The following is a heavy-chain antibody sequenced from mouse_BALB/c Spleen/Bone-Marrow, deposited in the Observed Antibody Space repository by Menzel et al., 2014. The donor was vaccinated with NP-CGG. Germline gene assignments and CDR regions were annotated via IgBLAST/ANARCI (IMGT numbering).Heavy chain of an antibody. CDR3: ARGGNWEDFDY. J-gene: IGHJ2*01. Sequence: VQLKESGGGLVQPGGSRKLSCAASGFTFSSFGMHWVRQAPEKGLEWVAYISRGSSAIYYADTVRGRFTISRDNPKNTLFLQMTSLRSEDTAMYYCARGGNWEDFDYWGQGTTLTVSS. V-gene: IGHV5-17*02. CDR1: GFTFSSFG. D-gene: IGHD4-1*01. CDR2: ISRGSSAI.